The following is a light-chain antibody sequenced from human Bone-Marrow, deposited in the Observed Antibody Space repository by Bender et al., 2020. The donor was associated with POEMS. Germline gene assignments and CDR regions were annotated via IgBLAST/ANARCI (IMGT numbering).Light chain of an antibody. Sequence: QSALTQPASVSGSPGQSITISCTGTSSDVGGYHSVCWYQQHPGKVPEVMIYDVSNRPSGVSDRFSGSKSGNTASLTISGLQAEDEADYYCFSYTSSSTYVFGTGTKVTVL. CDR1: SSDVGGYHS. J-gene: IGLJ1*01. V-gene: IGLV2-14*01. CDR3: FSYTSSSTYV. CDR2: DVS.